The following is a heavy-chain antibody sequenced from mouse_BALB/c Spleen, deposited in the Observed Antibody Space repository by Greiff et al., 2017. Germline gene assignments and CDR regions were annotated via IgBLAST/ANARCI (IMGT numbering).Heavy chain of an antibody. J-gene: IGHJ4*01. D-gene: IGHD1-1*01. V-gene: IGHV14-3*02. CDR1: GFNIKDTY. CDR3: ASSFITTVVEGAMDY. Sequence: LVESGAELVKPGASVKLSCTASGFNIKDTYMHWVKQRPEQGLEWIGRIDPANGNTKYDPKFQGKATITADTSSNTAYLQLSSLTSEDTAVYYCASSFITTVVEGAMDYWGQGTSVTVSS. CDR2: IDPANGNT.